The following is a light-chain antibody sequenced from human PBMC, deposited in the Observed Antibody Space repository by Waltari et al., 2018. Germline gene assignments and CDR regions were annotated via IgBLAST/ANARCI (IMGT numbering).Light chain of an antibody. Sequence: SCRASQSVATYLAWYQQKTGQAPRLLIYGASSRATGVPDRFSASWSGTDFSLTISSLEPEDFAVYYCQHYVRLPVTFGQGTKVEIK. V-gene: IGKV3-20*01. CDR3: QHYVRLPVT. J-gene: IGKJ1*01. CDR2: GAS. CDR1: QSVATY.